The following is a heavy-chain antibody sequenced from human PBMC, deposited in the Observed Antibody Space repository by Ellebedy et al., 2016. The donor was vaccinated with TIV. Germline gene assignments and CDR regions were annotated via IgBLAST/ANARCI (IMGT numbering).Heavy chain of an antibody. Sequence: GESLKISCAASGFTFGDFAMSWVRQAPGKGLEWVSSISGSGGTTYYADSVKGRLTISRDNAKNTLSLQMKSLRADDTAVYYCAKEGPWAFMDVWGQGTTVTVSS. J-gene: IGHJ6*02. D-gene: IGHD2/OR15-2a*01. CDR3: AKEGPWAFMDV. CDR2: ISGSGGTT. CDR1: GFTFGDFA. V-gene: IGHV3-23*01.